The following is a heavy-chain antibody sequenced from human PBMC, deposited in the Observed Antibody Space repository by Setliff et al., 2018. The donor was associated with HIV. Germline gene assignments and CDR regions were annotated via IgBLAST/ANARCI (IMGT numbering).Heavy chain of an antibody. CDR3: ARGGASSKYLDP. CDR2: ISDRGTT. V-gene: IGHV4-59*01. Sequence: SETLSLTCTVSGGSISPYYWSWIRQPPGKGLEWIAWISDRGTTNYNPSLKSRVTLSVDTSKNQFSLSLTSVTDADTAVYYCARGGASSKYLDPWGQGTLVTVSS. J-gene: IGHJ5*02. CDR1: GGSISPYY. D-gene: IGHD2-15*01.